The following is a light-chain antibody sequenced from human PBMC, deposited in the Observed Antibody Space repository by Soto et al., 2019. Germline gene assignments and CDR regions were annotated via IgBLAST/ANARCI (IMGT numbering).Light chain of an antibody. CDR1: SGSVSISHS. J-gene: IGLJ3*02. CDR2: STN. CDR3: VLYMGSGISV. V-gene: IGLV8-61*01. Sequence: QTVVTQEPSFSVSPGGTVTLTCGLSSGSVSISHSPSWYQQTPGQAPRTLIYSTNTRSSGVPDRFSGSIPGNKAALTITGAQADDDSDYYCVLYMGSGISVFGGGTKLTVL.